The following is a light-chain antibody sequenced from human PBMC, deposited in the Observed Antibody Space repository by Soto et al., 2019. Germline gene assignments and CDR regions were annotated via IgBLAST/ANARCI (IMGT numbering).Light chain of an antibody. J-gene: IGKJ4*01. CDR2: GAS. V-gene: IGKV3-15*01. CDR1: QSVSSN. CDR3: QQYNNWPPWLT. Sequence: EIVMTQSPDTLSVSPGERATLSCRASQSVSSNLAWYQQKPGQAPRLLIYGASTRATGIPDRFSGSGSGTEFTLTISSLQSEDFAVYYCQQYNNWPPWLTFGGGTKVEIK.